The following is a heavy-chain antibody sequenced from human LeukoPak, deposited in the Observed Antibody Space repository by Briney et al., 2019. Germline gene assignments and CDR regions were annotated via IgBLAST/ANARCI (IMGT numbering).Heavy chain of an antibody. CDR2: ISAYTGNT. Sequence: ASVKVSCKASGYTFTSYGISWVRQAPGQGLQWMGWISAYTGNTNYPQNLQGRVTVTTDTSTSTAYMELRSLKSDDTAVYYCARARGNSLYFDYWGQGTLVTVSS. CDR3: ARARGNSLYFDY. D-gene: IGHD4-23*01. V-gene: IGHV1-18*01. J-gene: IGHJ4*02. CDR1: GYTFTSYG.